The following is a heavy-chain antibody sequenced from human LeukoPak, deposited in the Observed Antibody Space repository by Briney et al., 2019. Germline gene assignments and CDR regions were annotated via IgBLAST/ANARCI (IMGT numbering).Heavy chain of an antibody. CDR2: ISYDGSNK. V-gene: IGHV3-30-3*01. CDR3: VRDFELYY. CDR1: GFTFSSYA. J-gene: IGHJ4*02. Sequence: GRSLRLSCAASGFTFSSYAMHWVRQAPGKGLEWVAVISYDGSNKYYADSVKGRFSISRDNAKNTVYLQMNSLRAEDTAVYYCVRDFELYYWGQGTLVTVSS. D-gene: IGHD3/OR15-3a*01.